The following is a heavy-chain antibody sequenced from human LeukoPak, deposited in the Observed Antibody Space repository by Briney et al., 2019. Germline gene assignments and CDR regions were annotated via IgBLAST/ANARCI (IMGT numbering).Heavy chain of an antibody. J-gene: IGHJ4*02. CDR2: ISGSGGST. V-gene: IGHV3-23*01. CDR3: AKRGGSDTAMVFRAYYFDY. D-gene: IGHD5-18*01. CDR1: GFTFSGYA. Sequence: GVSLRLSCAASGFTFSGYAMSWVRQAPGKGLEWVSAISGSGGSTYYADSVKGRFTISRDNSKNTLYLQMNSLRAEDTAVYYCAKRGGSDTAMVFRAYYFDYWGQGTLVTVSS.